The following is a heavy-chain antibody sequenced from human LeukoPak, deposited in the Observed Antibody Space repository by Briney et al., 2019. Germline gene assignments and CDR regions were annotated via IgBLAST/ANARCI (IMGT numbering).Heavy chain of an antibody. V-gene: IGHV3-23*01. CDR3: AKYSVTTGYYYYYYIDF. Sequence: GGSLRLSCAASGFTFSTYAMSWVRQAPGKGLEWVSVITGSGGSTYYADSVKGRFTISRDNSENTLYLQMNSLRAEDTAIYYCAKYSVTTGYYYYYYIDFWGKGTTVTVSS. CDR2: ITGSGGST. J-gene: IGHJ6*03. D-gene: IGHD4-17*01. CDR1: GFTFSTYA.